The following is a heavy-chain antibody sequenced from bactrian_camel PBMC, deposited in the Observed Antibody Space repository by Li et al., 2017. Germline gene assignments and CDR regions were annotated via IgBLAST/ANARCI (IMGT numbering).Heavy chain of an antibody. Sequence: HVQLVESGGGLVQAGGSLRLSCAASGTTFSSCSAAWYRQAPGKEREVISTINSNGRTYYANSVKGRFTISRDAAKNTVYLQLNSLKTEDMAMYYCTKEGGNWAEYNDWGQGTQVTVS. CDR1: GTTFSSCS. CDR2: INSNGRT. CDR3: TKEGGNWAEYND. J-gene: IGHJ4*01. V-gene: IGHV3S53*01. D-gene: IGHD8*01.